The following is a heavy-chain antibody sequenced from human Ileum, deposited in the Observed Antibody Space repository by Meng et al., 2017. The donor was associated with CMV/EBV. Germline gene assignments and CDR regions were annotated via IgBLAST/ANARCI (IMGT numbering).Heavy chain of an antibody. CDR2: ISGSGGST. CDR1: GFTFSSYA. D-gene: IGHD2-2*01. CDR3: AKATPISYCSSTSCGFDY. J-gene: IGHJ4*02. V-gene: IGHV3-23*01. Sequence: GESLKISCAASGFTFSSYAMSWVRQAPGKGLEWASAISGSGGSTYYADSVKGRFTISRDNSKNTLYLQMNSLRAEDTAVYYCAKATPISYCSSTSCGFDYWGQGTLVTVSS.